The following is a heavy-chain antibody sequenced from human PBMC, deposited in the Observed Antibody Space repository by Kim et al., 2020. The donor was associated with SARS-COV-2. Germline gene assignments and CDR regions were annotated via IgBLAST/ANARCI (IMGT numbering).Heavy chain of an antibody. J-gene: IGHJ4*02. V-gene: IGHV3-30*18. D-gene: IGHD3-22*01. Sequence: GGSLRLSCAASGFTFSSYGMHWVRQAPGKGLEWVAVISYDGSNKYYADSVKGRFTISRDNSKNTLYLQMNSLSAEDTAVYYCANSDDSSGYYPKDYWGQGTLVTVSS. CDR3: ANSDDSSGYYPKDY. CDR1: GFTFSSYG. CDR2: ISYDGSNK.